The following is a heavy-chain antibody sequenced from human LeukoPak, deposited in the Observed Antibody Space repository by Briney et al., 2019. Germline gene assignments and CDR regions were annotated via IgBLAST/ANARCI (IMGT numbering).Heavy chain of an antibody. CDR2: IGASGSST. J-gene: IGHJ6*03. CDR3: AKDPRLQPYYMDV. Sequence: GGSLRLSCAASKFIFSEYAMDWVRQAPGKGLEWVAAIGASGSSTYYAASVEGRFTISRDNSKETLYLQMDSLRADDTAVYYCAKDPRLQPYYMDVWGKGTTVTVSS. D-gene: IGHD3-16*01. CDR1: KFIFSEYA. V-gene: IGHV3-23*01.